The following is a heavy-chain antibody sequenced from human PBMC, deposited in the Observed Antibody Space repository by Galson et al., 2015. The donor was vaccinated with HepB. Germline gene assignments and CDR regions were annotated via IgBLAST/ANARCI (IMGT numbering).Heavy chain of an antibody. V-gene: IGHV3-23*01. J-gene: IGHJ4*02. Sequence: SLRLSCAASGFTFDNFALSWVRQAPGKGLECVSTMSGSRFSTWYADSLKGRFTISRDSSKNTVYLQMNNLRVEDTAVYYCAKPDHGGWGQGTLVTVSA. D-gene: IGHD5-24*01. CDR1: GFTFDNFA. CDR2: MSGSRFST. CDR3: AKPDHGG.